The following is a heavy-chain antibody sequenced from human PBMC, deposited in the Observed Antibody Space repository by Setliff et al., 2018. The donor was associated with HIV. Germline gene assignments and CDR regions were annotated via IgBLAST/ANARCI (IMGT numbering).Heavy chain of an antibody. CDR1: GGTFSSYA. CDR2: IIPIFGTT. J-gene: IGHJ3*02. D-gene: IGHD3-22*01. Sequence: GASVKVSCKASGGTFSSYAISWVRQAPGQGLEWMGGIIPIFGTTNYAQKFQGRVTMTRDTSTSTVYMELSSLRSEDTAVYYCARPYDSSGSHAFDIWGQGTMVTVSS. CDR3: ARPYDSSGSHAFDI. V-gene: IGHV1-69*05.